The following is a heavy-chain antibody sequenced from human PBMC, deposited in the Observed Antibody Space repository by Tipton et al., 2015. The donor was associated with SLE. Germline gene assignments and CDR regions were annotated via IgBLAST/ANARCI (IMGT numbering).Heavy chain of an antibody. CDR1: GYTFTGYY. Sequence: QSGAEVKKPGASVKVSCKASGYTFTGYYMHWVRQAPGQGLEWMGGIIPIFGTATYAEKFQGRVTITADESTSTAYMELSSLRSEDTAVYYCARDRGGSYNDAFDIWGQGTMVTVSS. CDR3: ARDRGGSYNDAFDI. J-gene: IGHJ3*02. D-gene: IGHD1-26*01. V-gene: IGHV1-69*13. CDR2: IIPIFGTA.